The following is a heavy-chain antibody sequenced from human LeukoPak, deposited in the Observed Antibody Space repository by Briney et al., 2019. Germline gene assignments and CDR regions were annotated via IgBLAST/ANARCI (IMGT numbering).Heavy chain of an antibody. V-gene: IGHV4-38-2*02. CDR1: NYSISTDYY. Sequence: SETLSLTCTVSNYSISTDYYWGWIRQPPGKGLEWIGTIYYSGSTYYNPSLKSRGTISVDTSKNQFSLKLSSVTAADMAVYYCARVPGGALNWFDPWGQGTLVTVSS. D-gene: IGHD1-1*01. CDR3: ARVPGGALNWFDP. CDR2: IYYSGST. J-gene: IGHJ5*02.